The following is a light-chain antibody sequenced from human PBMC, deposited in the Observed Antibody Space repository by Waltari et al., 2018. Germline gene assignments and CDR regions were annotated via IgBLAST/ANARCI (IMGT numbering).Light chain of an antibody. Sequence: DIVMTQSPDSLVVSLGERATINCKSSRNLLYSPNNKDSLAWYQQKPGQPPKLLIYWASTRESGVPDRFTGSGSGTDFSLTISSLQAEDVAVYYCQQYYDTPYTFGQGTKLEIK. CDR2: WAS. CDR1: RNLLYSPNNKDS. CDR3: QQYYDTPYT. V-gene: IGKV4-1*01. J-gene: IGKJ2*01.